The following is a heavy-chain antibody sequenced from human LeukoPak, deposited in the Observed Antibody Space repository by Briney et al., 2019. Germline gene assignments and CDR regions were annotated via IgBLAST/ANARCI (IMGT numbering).Heavy chain of an antibody. CDR1: GFTFSSYS. CDR3: ARDPTYYLRYGYFDS. V-gene: IGHV3-21*06. Sequence: GGSLRLSCAASGFTFSSYSMNWVRQAPGKGLEWVSSINNVRSHIYYADSVRSRFTISRDNANNVLYLQMSSLRAEDTAVYYCARDPTYYLRYGYFDSWGQGTLVTVSS. D-gene: IGHD1-26*01. CDR2: INNVRSHI. J-gene: IGHJ4*02.